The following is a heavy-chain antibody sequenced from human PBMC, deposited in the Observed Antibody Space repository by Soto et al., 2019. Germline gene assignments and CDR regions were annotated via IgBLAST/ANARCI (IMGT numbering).Heavy chain of an antibody. D-gene: IGHD4-17*01. CDR1: GGSISSGDYY. V-gene: IGHV4-30-4*01. CDR2: IYYSGST. J-gene: IGHJ6*02. Sequence: SETLSLTCTVSGGSISSGDYYWSWIRQPPGKGLEWIGYIYYSGSTYYNPSLKSRVTISVDTSKNQFSLKLSSVTAADTAVYYCARYGDYFRGNYYYGMDDWGQETTVT. CDR3: ARYGDYFRGNYYYGMDD.